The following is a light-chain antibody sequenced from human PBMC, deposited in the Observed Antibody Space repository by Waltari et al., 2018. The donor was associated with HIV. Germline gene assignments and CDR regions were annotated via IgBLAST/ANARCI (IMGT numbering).Light chain of an antibody. CDR2: RNN. V-gene: IGLV1-47*01. CDR1: TSNIGSND. J-gene: IGLJ2*01. Sequence: SVLTPPPSASGTPGQRVTISSSGSTSNIGSNDVFWYQHLPGAAPKLPIHRNNQRPSGVPDRFSGSTSGTSASLAISGLRSEDEADYYCVAWDDSLRGVVFGGGTKVAAL. CDR3: VAWDDSLRGVV.